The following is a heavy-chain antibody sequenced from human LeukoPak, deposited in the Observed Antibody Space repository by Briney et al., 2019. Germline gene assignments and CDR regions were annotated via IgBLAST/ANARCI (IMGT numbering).Heavy chain of an antibody. V-gene: IGHV3-74*01. D-gene: IGHD3-22*01. CDR1: GFTFITYL. CDR3: ARAPCEIGGYYPEYFRL. Sequence: GGSLRLSCAASGFTFITYLMHWVRQAPGKGLVWVSRMKSDGGTKYEDSVNGRFTISRDNDKKTVSLQMNSLRPEATGVYYYARAPCEIGGYYPEYFRLWGQGTLVTVSS. J-gene: IGHJ1*01. CDR2: MKSDGGT.